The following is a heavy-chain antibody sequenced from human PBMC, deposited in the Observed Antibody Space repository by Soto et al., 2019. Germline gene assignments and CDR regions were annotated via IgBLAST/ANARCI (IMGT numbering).Heavy chain of an antibody. Sequence: QLKLQESGSGLVKPSQTLSLTCAVSGGSISSGGYSWSWIRQPPGKGLEWIGYIYHSGSTYYNPSLTSRGTISVVRSKNQFSLKLSPVTAADTAVYYCARGYAGRTRGFDYWGQGTLVTVSS. CDR2: IYHSGST. CDR3: ARGYAGRTRGFDY. J-gene: IGHJ4*02. CDR1: GGSISSGGYS. V-gene: IGHV4-30-2*01. D-gene: IGHD1-26*01.